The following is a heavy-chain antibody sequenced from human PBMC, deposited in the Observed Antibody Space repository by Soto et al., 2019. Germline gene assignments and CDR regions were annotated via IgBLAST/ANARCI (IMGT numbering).Heavy chain of an antibody. CDR1: GYTFTSYG. V-gene: IGHV1-18*01. Sequence: GASVKVSCKASGYTFTSYGISWVRQAPGQGLEWMGWISAYNGNTNYAQKLQGRVTMTTDTSTSTAYMELRSLRSEDTAVYYCARGHYYDSSGDAFDIWGQGTMVTVSS. CDR3: ARGHYYDSSGDAFDI. J-gene: IGHJ3*02. CDR2: ISAYNGNT. D-gene: IGHD3-22*01.